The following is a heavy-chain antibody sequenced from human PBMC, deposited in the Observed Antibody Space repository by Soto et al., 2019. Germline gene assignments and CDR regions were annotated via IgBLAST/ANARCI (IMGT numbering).Heavy chain of an antibody. CDR3: ARDNQQPEEYYYGLDV. CDR2: IYISGST. CDR1: GGSLSSYY. V-gene: IGHV4-4*07. Sequence: SETLSLTCTVSGGSLSSYYWNWIRQPAGKGLEWIGRIYISGSTNYNPSLKSRVTMSVDTSKNQSSLKLSSVTAADTAVYYCARDNQQPEEYYYGLDVWGQGTTVTVSS. J-gene: IGHJ6*02. D-gene: IGHD6-13*01.